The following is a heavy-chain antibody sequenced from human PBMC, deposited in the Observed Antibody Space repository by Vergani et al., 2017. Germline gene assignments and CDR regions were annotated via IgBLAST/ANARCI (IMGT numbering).Heavy chain of an antibody. CDR3: ARGHSSGYYASDWFDP. D-gene: IGHD3-22*01. V-gene: IGHV3-11*01. CDR1: GFTFSDYY. Sequence: QVQLVESGGGLVKPGGSLRLSCAASGFTFSDYYMSWIRQAPGKGLEWVSYISSSGSTIYYADSVKGRFTISRDNSKNTLYLQMNSLRAEDTAVYYCARGHSSGYYASDWFDPWGQGTLVTVSS. J-gene: IGHJ5*02. CDR2: ISSSGSTI.